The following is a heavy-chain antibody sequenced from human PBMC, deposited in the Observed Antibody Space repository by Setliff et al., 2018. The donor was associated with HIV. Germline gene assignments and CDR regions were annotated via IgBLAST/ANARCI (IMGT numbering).Heavy chain of an antibody. D-gene: IGHD4-17*01. J-gene: IGHJ4*02. Sequence: GGSLRLSCAASGFNFRDYYMSWIRQAPGKGLEWISYISSGGTKIFYADSVKGRFTISRDNDKNSLYLQMSSLRAEDTAVIYCARGDYVRGYFDFWGQGTPVTVTS. V-gene: IGHV3-11*04. CDR1: GFNFRDYY. CDR2: ISSGGTKI. CDR3: ARGDYVRGYFDF.